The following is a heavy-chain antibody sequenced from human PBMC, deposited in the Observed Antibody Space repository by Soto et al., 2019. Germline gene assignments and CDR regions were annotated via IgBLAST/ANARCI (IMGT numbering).Heavy chain of an antibody. CDR2: INQDGSQK. J-gene: IGHJ4*02. CDR1: GFTFSINW. D-gene: IGHD3-10*01. Sequence: EVQLVESGGGLFQPGGSLRLSCAASGFTFSINWMSWVRQTPEKGLECVANINQDGSQKYNVDSVKGRFTISRDNARNSLDLQMDSLRAEDTAVYYCATSMGRGGNDYWGLGTLVTVSS. CDR3: ATSMGRGGNDY. V-gene: IGHV3-7*01.